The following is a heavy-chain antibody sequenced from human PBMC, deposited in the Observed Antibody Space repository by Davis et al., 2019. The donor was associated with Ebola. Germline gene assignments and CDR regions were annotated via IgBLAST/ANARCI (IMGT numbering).Heavy chain of an antibody. CDR3: AGCFEYYYYGMDV. CDR2: ISAYNGNT. CDR1: GYTFTSYG. V-gene: IGHV1-18*01. D-gene: IGHD2-15*01. J-gene: IGHJ6*02. Sequence: ASVKVSCKASGYTFTSYGISWVRQAPGQGLEWMGWISAYNGNTNYAQKLQSRVTITADKSTSTAYMELSSLRSEDTAVYYCAGCFEYYYYGMDVWGQGTTVTVSS.